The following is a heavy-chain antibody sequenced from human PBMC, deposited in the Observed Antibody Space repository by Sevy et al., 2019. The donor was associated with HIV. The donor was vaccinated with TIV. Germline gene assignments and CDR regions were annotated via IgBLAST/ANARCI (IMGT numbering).Heavy chain of an antibody. Sequence: GGSLRLSCAASGFRLGDLYMDCVRQAPGKGLEWVGRIRSKPKGFTTEYAASVKGRFTISRDDSQNSLYLQMNSLKTDDTARYYCAAVAADKGYFNIWGRGTLVTVSS. CDR2: IRSKPKGFTT. CDR1: GFRLGDLY. CDR3: AAVAADKGYFNI. V-gene: IGHV3-72*01. J-gene: IGHJ2*01. D-gene: IGHD6-19*01.